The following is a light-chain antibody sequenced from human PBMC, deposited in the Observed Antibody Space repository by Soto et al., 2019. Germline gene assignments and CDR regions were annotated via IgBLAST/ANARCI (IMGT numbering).Light chain of an antibody. J-gene: IGLJ2*01. CDR3: SSYAGRNNFV. CDR1: SSDVGDYNY. Sequence: QSALTQPPSASGSPGQSVTISCTGTSSDVGDYNYVSWYQQHPGKAPKLMIYEVSKRPSGVPDRFSGSKSGNTASLTVSGLHAEAEADFYCSSYAGRNNFVFGGGTKVTVL. CDR2: EVS. V-gene: IGLV2-8*01.